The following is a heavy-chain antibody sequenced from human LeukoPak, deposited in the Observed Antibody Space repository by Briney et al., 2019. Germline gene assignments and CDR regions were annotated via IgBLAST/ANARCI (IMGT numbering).Heavy chain of an antibody. D-gene: IGHD3-16*01. Sequence: ASVKVSCKASGYTFINYGIIWVRQAPGQGLEWMGWISADNGNTNYAQKLQVRVTMTTNTSTSTAYMELRSLRSDDTALYYCARVIPQGPYYYHGMDVWGQGTTVTVSS. CDR1: GYTFINYG. V-gene: IGHV1-18*01. J-gene: IGHJ6*02. CDR2: ISADNGNT. CDR3: ARVIPQGPYYYHGMDV.